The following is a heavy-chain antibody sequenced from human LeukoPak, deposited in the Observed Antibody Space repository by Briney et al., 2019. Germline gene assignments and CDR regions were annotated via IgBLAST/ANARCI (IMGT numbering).Heavy chain of an antibody. CDR3: AKGDCSGTSCPIDY. CDR1: GFTFDDYA. Sequence: GGSLRLSCAASGFTFDDYAMHWVRQAPGKGLEWVSLISWDGGSTYYADSVKGRFTISRDNSKNSLYLQMNSLRAEDTALYYCAKGDCSGTSCPIDYWGQGTLVTVSS. CDR2: ISWDGGST. J-gene: IGHJ4*02. V-gene: IGHV3-43D*03. D-gene: IGHD2-2*01.